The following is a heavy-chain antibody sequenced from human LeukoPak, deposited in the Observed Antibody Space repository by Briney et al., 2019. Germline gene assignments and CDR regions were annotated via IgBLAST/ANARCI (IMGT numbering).Heavy chain of an antibody. CDR1: GGSISSSSYY. Sequence: SETLSLTCTVSGGSISSSSYYWGWIRQPPGKGLEWIGSIYYSGSTYYNPSLKSRVTISVDTSKNQFSLKLSSVTAADTAVYYCARDRLLSGSYPLYFDYWGQGTLVTVSS. V-gene: IGHV4-39*07. J-gene: IGHJ4*02. CDR3: ARDRLLSGSYPLYFDY. D-gene: IGHD1-26*01. CDR2: IYYSGST.